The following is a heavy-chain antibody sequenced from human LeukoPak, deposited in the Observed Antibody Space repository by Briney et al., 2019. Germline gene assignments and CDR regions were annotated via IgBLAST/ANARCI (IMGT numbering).Heavy chain of an antibody. D-gene: IGHD6-19*01. CDR2: IYYSGST. J-gene: IGHJ4*02. Sequence: SETLSLTCTVSGGSISSYYWSWIRQPPGKGLEWIGYIYYSGSTNYNPSLKSRVTISVDTSKNQFSLKLSSVTAADTAVYYCARVARRDSSGWYGWRGPYDYWGQGTLVTVSS. CDR3: ARVARRDSSGWYGWRGPYDY. V-gene: IGHV4-59*12. CDR1: GGSISSYY.